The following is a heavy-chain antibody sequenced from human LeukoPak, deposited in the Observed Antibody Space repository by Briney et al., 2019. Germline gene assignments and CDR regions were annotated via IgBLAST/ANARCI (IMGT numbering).Heavy chain of an antibody. CDR3: AKDRLRITMVRGVIGINWFDP. CDR1: GFTFSSYA. CDR2: ISGSGGST. D-gene: IGHD3-10*01. Sequence: GGSLRLSCAASGFTFSSYAMSWVRQAPGKGLEWVSAISGSGGSTYYADSVKGRFTISRDNSKNTLYLQMNSLRAEDTAVYYGAKDRLRITMVRGVIGINWFDPWGQGTLVTVSS. J-gene: IGHJ5*02. V-gene: IGHV3-23*01.